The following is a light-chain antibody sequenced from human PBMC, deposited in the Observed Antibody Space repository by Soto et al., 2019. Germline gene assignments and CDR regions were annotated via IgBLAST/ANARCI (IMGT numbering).Light chain of an antibody. Sequence: QSALTQPASVSGSPGQSITIPCTGTNSDVGAYNYVSWYQHHPGKAPKLMIYEVFNRPSGVSSRFSGSKSGSTASLTISGLQAQDEADYYCSSYTTPNTLYVFGTGTKLTVL. V-gene: IGLV2-14*01. J-gene: IGLJ1*01. CDR2: EVF. CDR1: NSDVGAYNY. CDR3: SSYTTPNTLYV.